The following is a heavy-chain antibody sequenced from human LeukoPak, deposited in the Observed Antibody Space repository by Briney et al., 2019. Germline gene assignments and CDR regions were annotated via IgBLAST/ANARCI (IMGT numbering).Heavy chain of an antibody. CDR1: GYTFTSYY. V-gene: IGHV1-46*01. CDR2: INPTGGST. J-gene: IGHJ5*02. Sequence: ASVKVSCKASGYTFTSYYMHWVRQAPGQGLEWMGLINPTGGSTGYAQKLQGRVTMTTDTSTSTAYMELRSLRSDDTAVYYCARDYCSGGSCYYNWFDPWGQGTLVTVSS. D-gene: IGHD2-15*01. CDR3: ARDYCSGGSCYYNWFDP.